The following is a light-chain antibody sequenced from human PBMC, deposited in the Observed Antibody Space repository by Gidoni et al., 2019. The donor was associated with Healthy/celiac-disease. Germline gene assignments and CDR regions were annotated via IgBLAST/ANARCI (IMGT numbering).Light chain of an antibody. CDR1: QSVSSY. Sequence: EIVLTQPQATLSLSPGERATLSCRASQSVSSYLAWSQQKPGQAPRLLIYDASNRATGIPARFSGSGSGTDFTLTISSLEPEDFAVYYCQQRSNWPPKLTFGGGTKVEIK. J-gene: IGKJ4*01. CDR3: QQRSNWPPKLT. CDR2: DAS. V-gene: IGKV3-11*01.